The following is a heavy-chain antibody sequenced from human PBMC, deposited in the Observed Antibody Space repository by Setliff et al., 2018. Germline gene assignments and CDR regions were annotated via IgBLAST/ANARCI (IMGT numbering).Heavy chain of an antibody. V-gene: IGHV1-2*04. D-gene: IGHD6-13*01. J-gene: IGHJ4*03. CDR1: GYASTGYY. CDR3: ARQDSSSWPADY. Sequence: ASVKVSCKASGYASTGYYMHWVRQAPGQGLEWMGWINPNSGGTNYAQKFQGWVTMTRDTSISTAYMELSRLRSEDTAVYYCARQDSSSWPADYWGQGTMVTVSS. CDR2: INPNSGGT.